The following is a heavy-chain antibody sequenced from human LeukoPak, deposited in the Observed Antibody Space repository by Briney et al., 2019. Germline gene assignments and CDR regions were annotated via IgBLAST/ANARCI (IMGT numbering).Heavy chain of an antibody. CDR2: ISGSGGST. V-gene: IGHV3-23*01. Sequence: GGSLRLSCAASEFTFSSYAMSWVRQAPGKGLEWVSAISGSGGSTYYADSVKGRFTISRDNSKNTLYLQMNSLRAEDTAVYYCAKMDLYEATITLFDYWGQGTLVTVSS. D-gene: IGHD5-12*01. J-gene: IGHJ4*02. CDR3: AKMDLYEATITLFDY. CDR1: EFTFSSYA.